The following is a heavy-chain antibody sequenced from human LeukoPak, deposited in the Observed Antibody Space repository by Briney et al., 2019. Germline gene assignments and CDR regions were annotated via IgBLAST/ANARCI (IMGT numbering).Heavy chain of an antibody. J-gene: IGHJ6*03. CDR2: ISSSSSYI. V-gene: IGHV3-21*01. CDR1: GFTFGDYA. CDR3: ARARVELGNYYYYYYMDV. D-gene: IGHD6-13*01. Sequence: PGGSLRLTCTASGFTFGDYAISWVCQAPGKGLEWVSSISSSSSYIYYADSVKGRFTISRDNAKNSLYLQMNSLRAEDTAVYYCARARVELGNYYYYYYMDVWGKGTTVTVSS.